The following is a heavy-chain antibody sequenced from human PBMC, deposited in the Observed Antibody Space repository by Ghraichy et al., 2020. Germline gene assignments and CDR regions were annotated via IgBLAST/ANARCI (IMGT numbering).Heavy chain of an antibody. V-gene: IGHV3-48*01. CDR1: GFTFSSYS. CDR2: ITSSSSFI. D-gene: IGHD4-23*01. J-gene: IGHJ6*02. CDR3: ARGSTVVRFYYYGGMDV. Sequence: SLNISCVGSGFTFSSYSMNWVRQAPGKGLEWVSYITSSSSFISYADSVKGRFTVSRDNAQNSLSLQMKSLRGEDTAVYYCARGSTVVRFYYYGGMDVWGQGTTVTVSS.